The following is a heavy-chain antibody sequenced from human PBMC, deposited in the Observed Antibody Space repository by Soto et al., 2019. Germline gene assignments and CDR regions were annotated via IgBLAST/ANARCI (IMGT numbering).Heavy chain of an antibody. V-gene: IGHV4-59*01. CDR1: GGSISSYY. CDR3: ARDGGYCSGGSCSPFYYGMDV. CDR2: IYYSGST. D-gene: IGHD2-15*01. J-gene: IGHJ6*02. Sequence: QVQLQESGPGLVKPSETLSLTCTVSGGSISSYYWSWIRQPPGKGLEWIGYIYYSGSTNYNPSLKSRVTVAVDTSKNQFSLKLSSVTAADTAVYYCARDGGYCSGGSCSPFYYGMDVWGQGTTVTVSS.